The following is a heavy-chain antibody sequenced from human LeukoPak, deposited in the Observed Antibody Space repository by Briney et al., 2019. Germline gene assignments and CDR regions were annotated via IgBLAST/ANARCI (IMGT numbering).Heavy chain of an antibody. J-gene: IGHJ4*02. CDR1: GFTFSSYS. V-gene: IGHV3-21*01. CDR3: ARARYYYDSSGYLDYFDY. CDR2: ISSSSSYI. D-gene: IGHD3-22*01. Sequence: GGSLRLSCAASGFTFSSYSMNWVRQAPGKGLEWVSSISSSSSYIYYADSVKGRFTISRDNAKNSLYLQMNSLRAEDTAVYYCARARYYYDSSGYLDYFDYWGQGTLVTVSS.